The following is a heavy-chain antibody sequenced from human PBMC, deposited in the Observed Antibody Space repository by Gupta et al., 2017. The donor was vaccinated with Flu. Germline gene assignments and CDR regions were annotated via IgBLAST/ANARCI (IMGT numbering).Heavy chain of an antibody. V-gene: IGHV3-74*01. D-gene: IGHD1-7*01. CDR2: SDGDGSAP. CDR1: GFTATNNW. J-gene: IGHJ3*01. Sequence: DVQLVETGAGSVQPGRSLRLSCAASGFTATNNWVHWVRQAPGKGLEWISSSDGDGSAPGHSGSVKGRFTISGDNAKNTLFLEMNSLRGEDTAVYYCGKAAGNFWLDVWGRGAVVTVSS. CDR3: GKAAGNFWLDV.